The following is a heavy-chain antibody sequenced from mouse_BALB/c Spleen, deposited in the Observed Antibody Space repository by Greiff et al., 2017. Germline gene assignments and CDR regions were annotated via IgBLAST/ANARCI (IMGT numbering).Heavy chain of an antibody. J-gene: IGHJ3*01. D-gene: IGHD1-1*01. CDR1: GFTFSSYA. CDR3: ARDYYGSREGFAY. Sequence: VQLKQSGGGLVKPGGSLKLSCAASGFTFSSYAMSWVRQSPEKRLEWVAEISSGGSYTYYPDTVTGRFTISRDNAKNTLYLEMSSLRSEDTAMYYCARDYYGSREGFAYWGQGTLVTVSA. V-gene: IGHV5-9-4*01. CDR2: ISSGGSYT.